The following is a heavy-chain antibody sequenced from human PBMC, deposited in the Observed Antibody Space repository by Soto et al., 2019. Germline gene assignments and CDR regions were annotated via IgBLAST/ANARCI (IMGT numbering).Heavy chain of an antibody. CDR2: ISAYNGNT. J-gene: IGHJ5*02. V-gene: IGHV1-18*01. CDR3: ARERDIVVVVAAGWSWFDP. Sequence: ASVKVSSKASGYTFTSNGVSWVRQAPGQGLEWMGWISAYNGNTNYAQKLQGRVTMTTDTSTSTAYMELRSLRSDDTAVYYCARERDIVVVVAAGWSWFDPWGQGTLVTVSS. D-gene: IGHD2-15*01. CDR1: GYTFTSNG.